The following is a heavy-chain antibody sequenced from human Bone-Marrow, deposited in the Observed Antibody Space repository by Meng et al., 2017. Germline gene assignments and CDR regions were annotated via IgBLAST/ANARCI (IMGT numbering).Heavy chain of an antibody. CDR2: IWYDGSNK. CDR3: ARGLEQPFDY. CDR1: GFTFSSYA. V-gene: IGHV3-33*08. D-gene: IGHD1/OR15-1a*01. Sequence: GESLKISCAASGFTFSSYAMHWVRQAPGKGLEWVAVIWYDGSNKYYADSVKGRFTISRDNSKNTLYLQMNSLRAEDTAVYYCARGLEQPFDYWGQGTLVTVSS. J-gene: IGHJ4*02.